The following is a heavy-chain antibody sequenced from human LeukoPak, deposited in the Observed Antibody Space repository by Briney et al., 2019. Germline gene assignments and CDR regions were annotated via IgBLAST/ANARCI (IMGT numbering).Heavy chain of an antibody. CDR2: IYYSGST. CDR1: GGSISSYY. V-gene: IGHV4-59*01. Sequence: EPSETLSLTCTVSGGSISSYYWSWIRQPPGKGLEWIGYIYYSGSTNYNPSLKSRVTISVDTSKNQFSLKLSSVTAADTAVYYCAREHYGGNSVVAFDIWGQGTMVTVSS. CDR3: AREHYGGNSVVAFDI. J-gene: IGHJ3*02. D-gene: IGHD4-23*01.